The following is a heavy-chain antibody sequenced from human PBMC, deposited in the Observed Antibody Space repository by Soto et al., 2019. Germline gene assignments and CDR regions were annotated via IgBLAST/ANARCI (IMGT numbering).Heavy chain of an antibody. CDR1: GFTFSNHW. CDR2: IKGDGTSL. CDR3: ARDRSSITGTAGDY. Sequence: EVQLVESGGGLVQPGGSLRLSCAASGFTFSNHWMHWVRQTPGKGLVWVSRIKGDGTSLNYADSVKGRFTISRDNAKSTLYLQMNTLRAEDTGLYYCARDRSSITGTAGDYWGQGTQVTVSS. V-gene: IGHV3-74*01. J-gene: IGHJ4*02. D-gene: IGHD1-7*01.